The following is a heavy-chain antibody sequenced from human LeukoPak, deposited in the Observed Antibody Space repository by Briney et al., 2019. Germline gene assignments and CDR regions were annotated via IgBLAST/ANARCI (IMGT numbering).Heavy chain of an antibody. CDR1: GFTFSSYW. J-gene: IGHJ4*02. Sequence: GGSLRLSCAASGFTFSSYWMHWVRQAPGKGLEWVSVIYSGGSTYYTDSVKGRFTISRDNSKNTLYLQMNSLRVEDTAVYYCARGPQGKSGSPPYYFDYWGQGTLVTVSS. CDR3: ARGPQGKSGSPPYYFDY. CDR2: IYSGGST. V-gene: IGHV3-66*01. D-gene: IGHD1-26*01.